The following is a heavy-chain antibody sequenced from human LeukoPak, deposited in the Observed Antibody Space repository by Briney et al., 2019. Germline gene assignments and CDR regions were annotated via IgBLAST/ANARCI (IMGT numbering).Heavy chain of an antibody. CDR1: GYTFTSYG. CDR3: ARDSSGWYPLDY. Sequence: GASVKVSCKASGYTFTSYGISWVRQATGQGLEWMGWISAYNGNTNYAQKLQGRVTMTTDTSTSTAYMELRRLRSDDTAVYYCARDSSGWYPLDYWGQGTLVTVSS. J-gene: IGHJ4*02. D-gene: IGHD6-19*01. CDR2: ISAYNGNT. V-gene: IGHV1-18*01.